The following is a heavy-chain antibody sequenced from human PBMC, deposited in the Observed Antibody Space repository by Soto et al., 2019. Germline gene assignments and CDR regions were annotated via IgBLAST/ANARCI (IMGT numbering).Heavy chain of an antibody. D-gene: IGHD3-10*01. CDR1: GFTFSSYA. V-gene: IGHV3-64*01. CDR2: ISSNGGST. Sequence: EVQLVESGGGLVQPGGSLRLSCAASGFTFSSYAMHWVRQAPGKGLEYVSAISSNGGSTYYANSVKGRFTISRDNSKNTLYLQMGSRRAEDMAVYYCARGGEKLWFGESTGGYYYYMDVWGKGTTVTVSS. J-gene: IGHJ6*03. CDR3: ARGGEKLWFGESTGGYYYYMDV.